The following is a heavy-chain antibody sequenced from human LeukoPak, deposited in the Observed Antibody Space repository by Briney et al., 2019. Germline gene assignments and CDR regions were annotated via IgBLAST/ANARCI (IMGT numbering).Heavy chain of an antibody. V-gene: IGHV1-18*01. D-gene: IGHD1-26*01. J-gene: IGHJ4*02. Sequence: ASVKVSCKASGYTFTSYGINWVRQAPGQGPEWMGWISAYNGNTNYAQKLQGRVTMTTDTSTSTAYMELRSLRSDDTAVYYCARTPGIVGATTKPEYFDYLGQGTLVNGSS. CDR1: GYTFTSYG. CDR3: ARTPGIVGATTKPEYFDY. CDR2: ISAYNGNT.